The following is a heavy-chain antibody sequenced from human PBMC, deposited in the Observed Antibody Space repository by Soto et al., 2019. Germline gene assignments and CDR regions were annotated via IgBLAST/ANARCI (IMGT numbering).Heavy chain of an antibody. D-gene: IGHD5-12*01. J-gene: IGHJ6*02. CDR1: GFTFSSYR. CDR2: IKQDGSEK. Sequence: GGSLRLSCAASGFTFSSYRMSWVRQAPGKGLEWVANIKQDGSEKYYVDSVKGRFTISRDNAKNSLYLQMNSLRAEDTAVYYCARDLEMATTDYYYYYGMDVWGQGTTVTVS. V-gene: IGHV3-7*03. CDR3: ARDLEMATTDYYYYYGMDV.